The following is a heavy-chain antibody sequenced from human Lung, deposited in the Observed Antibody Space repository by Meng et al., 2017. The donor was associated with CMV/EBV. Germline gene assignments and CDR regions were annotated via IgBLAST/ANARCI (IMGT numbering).Heavy chain of an antibody. V-gene: IGHV3-30*02. CDR3: ARSERYFDWLPFDY. Sequence: GESLKISCAASGFTFSSYGMHWVRQAPGKGLEWVAFIRYDGSNKYYADSVKGRFTISRDNSKNTLYLQMNSLRAEDTAVYYCARSERYFDWLPFDYWGQGTLVTVSS. J-gene: IGHJ4*02. CDR2: IRYDGSNK. CDR1: GFTFSSYG. D-gene: IGHD3-9*01.